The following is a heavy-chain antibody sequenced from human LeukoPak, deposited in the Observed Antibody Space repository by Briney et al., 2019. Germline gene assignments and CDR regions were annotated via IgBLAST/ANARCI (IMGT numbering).Heavy chain of an antibody. D-gene: IGHD2/OR15-2a*01. Sequence: GGSLRLSCVVSGLTLSRYNMNWVRQAPGRGLEWVSFISSDSHDTHYAGSVKGRFTVSRDNAKNSLYLQMNSLRVEDTGIYYCATKNPGDNWGHGTLVTVSA. CDR2: ISSDSHDT. CDR1: GLTLSRYN. CDR3: ATKNPGDN. V-gene: IGHV3-48*01. J-gene: IGHJ4*01.